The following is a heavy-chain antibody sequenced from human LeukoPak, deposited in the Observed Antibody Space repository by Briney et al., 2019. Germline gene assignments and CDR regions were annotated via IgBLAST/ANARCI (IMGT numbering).Heavy chain of an antibody. Sequence: ASVKVSCKASGYTFSGHYMHWVRQAPGQGLEWMAWINPNTGRTEYAQKFQGRVTMTRDTSISTAYMDLSRLRSDDTAVYYCARDAELAYCGGDCYSGWFDPWGQGTLVTVSS. D-gene: IGHD2-21*02. CDR3: ARDAELAYCGGDCYSGWFDP. V-gene: IGHV1-2*02. J-gene: IGHJ5*02. CDR1: GYTFSGHY. CDR2: INPNTGRT.